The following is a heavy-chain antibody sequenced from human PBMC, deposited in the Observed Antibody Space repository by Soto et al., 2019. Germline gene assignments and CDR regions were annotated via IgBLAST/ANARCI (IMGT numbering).Heavy chain of an antibody. J-gene: IGHJ4*02. CDR2: ISYTGRT. CDR3: AVSPSSVNFDY. Sequence: QVQLRESGPGLVKPSQTLSLTCTVSGGSISSDNYYCSWIRQLPAKGLEWIGSISYTGRTSYNPSLRSRVAISVDTSKNQFSLNLNSVTAADTAVYYCAVSPSSVNFDYWGQGTLVTVSS. D-gene: IGHD3-10*01. V-gene: IGHV4-30-4*08. CDR1: GGSISSDNYY.